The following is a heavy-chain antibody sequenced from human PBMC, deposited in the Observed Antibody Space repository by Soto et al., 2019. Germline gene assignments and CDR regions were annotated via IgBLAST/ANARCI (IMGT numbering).Heavy chain of an antibody. CDR3: ARDKKRNRHYYYGMDV. CDR1: GGTFSSYA. J-gene: IGHJ6*02. Sequence: QVQLVQSGAEVKKPGSSVKVSCKASGGTFSSYAISWVRQAPGQGLEWMGGIIPIFGTANYAQKFQGRVTLTADESTSTADMGLSSLRSEDTAVYYCARDKKRNRHYYYGMDVWGQGTTVTVSS. V-gene: IGHV1-69*12. CDR2: IIPIFGTA.